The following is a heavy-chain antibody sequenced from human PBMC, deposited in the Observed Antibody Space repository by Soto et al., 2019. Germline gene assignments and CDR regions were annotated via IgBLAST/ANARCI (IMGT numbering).Heavy chain of an antibody. V-gene: IGHV3-23*01. CDR3: VTDGRVSFDF. J-gene: IGHJ3*01. Sequence: PGGSLRLSCAASGFIFTNYAMNWVRQAPGKGLEWVSVIGGRGNSAYYADSVQGRFTISRDNSKNTLSLQMSSLTADDTAIYYCVTDGRVSFDFWGRGTMVTVSS. CDR1: GFIFTNYA. CDR2: IGGRGNSA.